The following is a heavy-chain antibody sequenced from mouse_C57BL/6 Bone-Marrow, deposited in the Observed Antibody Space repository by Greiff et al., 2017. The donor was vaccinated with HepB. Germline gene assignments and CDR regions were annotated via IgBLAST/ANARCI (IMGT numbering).Heavy chain of an antibody. Sequence: EVKLQESGPGLAKPSQTLSFTCSVTGYSITSDYWNWIRKFPGNKLEYMGYISYSGSTYYNPSLKSRISITRDTSKNQYYLQLNSVTTEDTATYYCARLGGYGYDGYYAMDYWGQGTSVTVSS. J-gene: IGHJ4*01. V-gene: IGHV3-8*01. D-gene: IGHD2-2*01. CDR3: ARLGGYGYDGYYAMDY. CDR1: GYSITSDY. CDR2: ISYSGST.